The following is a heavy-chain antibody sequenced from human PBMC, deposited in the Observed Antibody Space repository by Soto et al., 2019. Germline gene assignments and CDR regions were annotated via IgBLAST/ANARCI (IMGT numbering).Heavy chain of an antibody. D-gene: IGHD1-1*01. J-gene: IGHJ6*02. CDR2: IYPGDSDT. V-gene: IGHV5-51*01. CDR1: GYTFTDYW. CDR3: SRHVRNFQCNSYVMDV. Sequence: PGESLKISCKGSGYTFTDYWIGWVRQLPGKGLEWMGIIYPGDSDTRYSPSFQGHVAITVDKSTSTAYLQWNTLKASDTAMYYCSRHVRNFQCNSYVMDVWGQGTTVTVSS.